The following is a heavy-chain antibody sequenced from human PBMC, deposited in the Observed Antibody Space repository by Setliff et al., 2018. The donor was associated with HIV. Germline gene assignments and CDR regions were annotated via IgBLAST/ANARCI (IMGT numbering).Heavy chain of an antibody. V-gene: IGHV3-7*01. D-gene: IGHD3-10*01. CDR3: ADPPSGY. CDR1: GFTFSKYW. J-gene: IGHJ4*02. CDR2: VNPDGSEA. Sequence: PGGSLRLSCAASGFTFSKYWMSWVRQAPGKGLEWVASVNPDGSEASSVGSMKGRFTVSRDNAKNSLSLQMNSLRVEDTAVYYCADPPSGYWGQGTLVTVPQ.